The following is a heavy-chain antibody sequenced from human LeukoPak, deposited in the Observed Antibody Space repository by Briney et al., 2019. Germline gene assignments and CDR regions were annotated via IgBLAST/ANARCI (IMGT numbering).Heavy chain of an antibody. Sequence: PRGSLRLSCAASGFNFSSYAMHWVRQAPGKGLEWVAGISFDGGNKYYADSVRGRFTVSRDNSKDTVYLQMNSLRSGGTAVYYCARGHCTGGSCPSLITDYWGQGTLVTVSS. CDR1: GFNFSSYA. D-gene: IGHD2-15*01. CDR3: ARGHCTGGSCPSLITDY. CDR2: ISFDGGNK. J-gene: IGHJ4*02. V-gene: IGHV3-30*04.